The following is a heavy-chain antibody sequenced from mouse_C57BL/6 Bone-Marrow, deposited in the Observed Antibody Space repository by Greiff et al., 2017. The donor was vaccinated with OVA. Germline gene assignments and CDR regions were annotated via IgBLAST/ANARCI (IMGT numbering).Heavy chain of an antibody. V-gene: IGHV7-3*01. CDR3: ARWGTVEDFDV. CDR1: GFTFTDYY. J-gene: IGHJ1*03. D-gene: IGHD1-1*01. CDR2: IRNKANGYTT. Sequence: EVQVVESGGGLVQPGGSLSLSCAASGFTFTDYYMSWVRQPPGKALEWLGFIRNKANGYTTEYSASVKGRFTISRDNSQSILYLQMNALRAEDSATYYCARWGTVEDFDVWGTGTTVTVSS.